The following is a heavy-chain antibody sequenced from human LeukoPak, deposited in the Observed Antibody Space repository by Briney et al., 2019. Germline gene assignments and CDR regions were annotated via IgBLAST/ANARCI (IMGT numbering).Heavy chain of an antibody. Sequence: SVKVSCKTSRGNFNDYAINWIRQCPAQGLEWMGGIIPVIDRPDYAQKFQGRVSISADGSTKTVYMELSGLQFDDTALYFCARSSAPVGSLGHPGGWFDPRGQGKQVIVSS. V-gene: IGHV1-69*13. J-gene: IGHJ5*02. CDR2: IIPVIDRP. CDR1: RGNFNDYA. D-gene: IGHD4-23*01. CDR3: ARSSAPVGSLGHPGGWFDP.